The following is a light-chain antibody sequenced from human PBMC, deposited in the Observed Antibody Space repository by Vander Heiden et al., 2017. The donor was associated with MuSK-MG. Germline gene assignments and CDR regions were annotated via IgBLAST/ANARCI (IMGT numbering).Light chain of an antibody. V-gene: IGKV2-28*01. CDR2: SGS. J-gene: IGKJ2*01. CDR3: RQALQTPYT. CDR1: QSLLHSNGYNY. Sequence: DIVMTQSPLSLPVTPGEPASISCRSSQSLLHSNGYNYLDWYLQKPGQSPQILIYSGSNRAFGVPDRFSGSESGTDFTLKISRVEAEDVGVYYCRQALQTPYTFGQGTKLDIK.